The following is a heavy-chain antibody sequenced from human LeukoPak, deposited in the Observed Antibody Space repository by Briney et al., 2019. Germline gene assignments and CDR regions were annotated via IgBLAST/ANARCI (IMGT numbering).Heavy chain of an antibody. Sequence: GGSLRLSCAASGFTFSNYGMHWVRQAPGKGLEWVAVIPYDGSNKYYADSVKGRFTISRDNSKSTLYLQMNSLRAEDTAVYYCAKEREYGYWEVTPTNWFDPWGQGTLVTVSS. D-gene: IGHD3-22*01. V-gene: IGHV3-30*02. CDR1: GFTFSNYG. J-gene: IGHJ5*02. CDR3: AKEREYGYWEVTPTNWFDP. CDR2: IPYDGSNK.